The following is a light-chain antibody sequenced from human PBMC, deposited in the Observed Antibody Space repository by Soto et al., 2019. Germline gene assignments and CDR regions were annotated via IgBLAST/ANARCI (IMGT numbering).Light chain of an antibody. CDR1: QNVDSNY. CDR3: QQYGSLSWT. J-gene: IGKJ1*01. Sequence: EIVLTQSPGTLSLSPGEGATLSCRASQNVDSNYLAWYQQKPGQAPRIIIFAASGRATGIPDRFSGSGSGTDFTLTISRLEPEDFAVYYCQQYGSLSWTFGQGTKVDIK. V-gene: IGKV3-20*01. CDR2: AAS.